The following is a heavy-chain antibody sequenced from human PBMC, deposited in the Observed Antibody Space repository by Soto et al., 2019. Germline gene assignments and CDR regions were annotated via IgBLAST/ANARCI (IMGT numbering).Heavy chain of an antibody. CDR3: PRGPRPSSAGTGAY. Sequence: GGSLRLSCALSGFDSSYYWIQWFRQSPGKGLEWVSRIYPDGTTTNYADSVKGRFSVSRDNAKKTIYLQMNSLTADDTALYYCPRGPRPSSAGTGAYWGQGTLVTVSS. CDR2: IYPDGTTT. V-gene: IGHV3-74*01. J-gene: IGHJ1*01. CDR1: GFDSSYYW. D-gene: IGHD1-1*01.